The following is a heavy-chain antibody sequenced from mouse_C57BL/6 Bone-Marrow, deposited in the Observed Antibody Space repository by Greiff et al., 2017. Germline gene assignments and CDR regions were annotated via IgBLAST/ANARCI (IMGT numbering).Heavy chain of an antibody. V-gene: IGHV1-63*01. CDR1: GYTFTNYW. CDR2: IYPGGGYT. D-gene: IGHD2-5*01. CDR3: AVYSNWYVDV. Sequence: QVQLQQSGAELVRPGTSVKMSCKASGYTFTNYWIGWAKQRPGHGLEWIGDIYPGGGYTNYNEKFKGKATLTADKSSSTAYMQISSLTSEDSAIYYCAVYSNWYVDVWGTGTTVTVSS. J-gene: IGHJ1*03.